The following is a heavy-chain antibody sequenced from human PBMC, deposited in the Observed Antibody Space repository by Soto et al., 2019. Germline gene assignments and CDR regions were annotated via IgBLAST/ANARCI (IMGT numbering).Heavy chain of an antibody. CDR2: ISSSGSTI. V-gene: IGHV3-48*03. Sequence: PGGSLRLSCAASGFTFSSYEMNWVRQAPGKGLEWVSYISSSGSTIYYADSVKGRFTISRDNAKNSLYLQMNSLRAEDTAVYYCESLPYCSSTSCYTGGYTWGQGTLVTVS. D-gene: IGHD2-2*02. J-gene: IGHJ5*02. CDR3: ESLPYCSSTSCYTGGYT. CDR1: GFTFSSYE.